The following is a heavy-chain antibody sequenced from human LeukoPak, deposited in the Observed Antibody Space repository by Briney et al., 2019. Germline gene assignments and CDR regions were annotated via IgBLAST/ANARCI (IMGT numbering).Heavy chain of an antibody. V-gene: IGHV5-51*01. CDR2: IYPGDSDT. J-gene: IGHJ3*02. CDR1: GYXFTSYW. D-gene: IGHD1-26*01. CDR3: ARSGGNYYSI. Sequence: GESLKISCNGSGYXFTSYWICWARQMPGKGLEWMGIIYPGDSDTIYSPSFQGQVTISADKSTSTANLQWSSLKASDTAMYYCARSGGNYYSIWGQGTMVTVSS.